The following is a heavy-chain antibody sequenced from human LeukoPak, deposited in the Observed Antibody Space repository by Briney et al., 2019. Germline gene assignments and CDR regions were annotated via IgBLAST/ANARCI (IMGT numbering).Heavy chain of an antibody. CDR2: IYYSKNT. D-gene: IGHD5-18*01. CDR1: GGSISSSSAY. Sequence: SETLSLTYTVSGGSISSSSAYWGWIRQPPGKGLEWIGSIYYSKNTYYNPSLKSRVTISADTSKNQFSLTLGSVSAIDTAVYYCVSPRGFSYGYFDYWGQGTLVTVSS. CDR3: VSPRGFSYGYFDY. J-gene: IGHJ4*02. V-gene: IGHV4-39*01.